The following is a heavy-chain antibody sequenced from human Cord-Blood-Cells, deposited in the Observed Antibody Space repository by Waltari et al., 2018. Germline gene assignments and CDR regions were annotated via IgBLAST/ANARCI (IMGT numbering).Heavy chain of an antibody. CDR3: ARLVLSGPVYYYYYMDV. Sequence: QLQLQGSGQGLVKPSETLSLTCTGPVASIRSSIFSGGWIRQPPGKGLEWIGSIYYSGSTYYNPSLKSRVTISVDTSKNQFSLKLSSVTAADTAVYYCARLVLSGPVYYYYYMDVWGKGTTVTVSS. V-gene: IGHV4-39*01. CDR2: IYYSGST. D-gene: IGHD3-3*01. CDR1: VASIRSSIFS. J-gene: IGHJ6*03.